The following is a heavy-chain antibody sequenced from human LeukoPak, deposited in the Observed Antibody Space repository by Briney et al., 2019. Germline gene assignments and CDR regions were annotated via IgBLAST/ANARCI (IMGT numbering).Heavy chain of an antibody. CDR3: AREREYYYDSSGYFDY. D-gene: IGHD3-22*01. CDR2: ISAYNGNT. J-gene: IGHJ4*01. CDR1: GYTFTSYG. Sequence: ASVKVSCKASGYTFTSYGISWVRQAPGQGLEWMGWISAYNGNTNYAQKLQGRVTMTTDTSTSTAYMELRSLRSDDTAVYYCAREREYYYDSSGYFDYWGQEPWSPSPQ. V-gene: IGHV1-18*01.